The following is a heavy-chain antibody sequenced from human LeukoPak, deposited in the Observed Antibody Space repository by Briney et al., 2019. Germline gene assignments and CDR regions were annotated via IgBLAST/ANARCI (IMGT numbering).Heavy chain of an antibody. V-gene: IGHV3-23*01. D-gene: IGHD6-13*01. CDR2: ISGSGSGGST. J-gene: IGHJ4*02. CDR3: AKSLAATGNY. Sequence: GGSLRLSCAASGFTLSSYAMNWVRQAPGKGLEWVSGISGSGSGGSTYYAASVKGRFTISRENSKNTLYLQMNSLRAEDTAVYYCAKSLAATGNYWGQGTLVTVSS. CDR1: GFTLSSYA.